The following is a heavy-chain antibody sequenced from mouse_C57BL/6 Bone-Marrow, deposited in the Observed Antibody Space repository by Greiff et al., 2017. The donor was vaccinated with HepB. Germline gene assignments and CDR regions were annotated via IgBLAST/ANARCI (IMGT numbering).Heavy chain of an antibody. CDR1: GYTFTSYW. CDR2: IDPSDSET. D-gene: IGHD1-1*01. Sequence: VQLQQPGAELVRPGSSVKLSCKASGYTFTSYWMHWVKQRPIQGLEWIGNIDPSDSETHYNQKFKDKATLTVDKSSSTAYMQLSSLTSEDSAVYYCALYGSRAWFAYWGQGTLVTVSA. J-gene: IGHJ3*01. V-gene: IGHV1-52*01. CDR3: ALYGSRAWFAY.